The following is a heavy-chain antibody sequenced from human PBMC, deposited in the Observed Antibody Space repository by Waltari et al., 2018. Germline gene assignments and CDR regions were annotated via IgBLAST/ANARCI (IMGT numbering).Heavy chain of an antibody. Sequence: QVQLVQSGAEVKKPGASVKVSCKASGYTFTSYAMHWVRQASGQRLEWMGWINAGNGNTKYSQKFQGRVTITRDTSASTAYMELSSLRSEDTAVYYCAKTVSVAGRAYYFDYWGQGTLVTVSS. J-gene: IGHJ4*02. CDR2: INAGNGNT. CDR3: AKTVSVAGRAYYFDY. D-gene: IGHD6-19*01. V-gene: IGHV1-3*01. CDR1: GYTFTSYA.